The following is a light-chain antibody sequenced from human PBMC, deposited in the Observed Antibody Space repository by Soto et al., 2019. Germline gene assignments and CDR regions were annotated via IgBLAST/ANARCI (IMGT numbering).Light chain of an antibody. J-gene: IGKJ1*01. CDR3: QQHDNWPRT. Sequence: ETVMTQSPATLSVSPGERATLSCRASQSVNSDLAWFQKKPGQAPRLLIYRASTRATGIPARFSGGGSGTEFTLTISSLQSEDFAVYYCQQHDNWPRTFGQGTKVDIK. CDR2: RAS. V-gene: IGKV3-15*01. CDR1: QSVNSD.